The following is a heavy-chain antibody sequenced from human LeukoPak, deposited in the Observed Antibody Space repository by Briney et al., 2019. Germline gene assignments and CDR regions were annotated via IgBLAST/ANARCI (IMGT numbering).Heavy chain of an antibody. J-gene: IGHJ6*02. CDR3: ARGSNYYYYGMDV. CDR1: GGSISSGDYY. CDR2: IYYSGST. Sequence: SETLSLTCTVSGGSISSGDYYWSWIRQPPGKGLEWIGYIYYSGSTYYNPSLKSRVTISVDTSENQFSLKLSSVTAADTAVYYCARGSNYYYYGMDVWGQGTTVTVSS. D-gene: IGHD4-11*01. V-gene: IGHV4-30-4*01.